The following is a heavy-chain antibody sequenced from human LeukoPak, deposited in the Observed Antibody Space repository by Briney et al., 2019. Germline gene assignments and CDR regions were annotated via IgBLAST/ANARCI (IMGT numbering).Heavy chain of an antibody. CDR2: ISGSAHKI. Sequence: GGSLRLSCVISGFTFSDYAMSWVRQAPEKGLDWVSVISGSAHKIRYADSVKGRFTISRDNSENTVYLQMNNLRAEDTALYYCAGRPTGYSSGYVYWGQGALVTVSS. J-gene: IGHJ4*02. CDR1: GFTFSDYA. CDR3: AGRPTGYSSGYVY. D-gene: IGHD5-18*01. V-gene: IGHV3-23*01.